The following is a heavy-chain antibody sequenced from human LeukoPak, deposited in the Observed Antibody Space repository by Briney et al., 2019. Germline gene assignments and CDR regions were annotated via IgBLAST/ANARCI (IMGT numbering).Heavy chain of an antibody. CDR1: GGSFSGYY. CDR2: INHSGST. D-gene: IGHD3-16*01. J-gene: IGHJ5*02. V-gene: IGHV4-34*01. Sequence: SETLSLTCAVYGGSFSGYYWSWIRQPPGKGLEWIGEINHSGSTNYNPSLKSRVTISVDTSKNQFSLKLSSVTAADTAVYYCARDPQPGGRFDPWGQGTLVTVSS. CDR3: ARDPQPGGRFDP.